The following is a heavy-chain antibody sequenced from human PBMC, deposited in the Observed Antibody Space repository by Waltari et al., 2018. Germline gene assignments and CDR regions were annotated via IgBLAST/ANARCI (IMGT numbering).Heavy chain of an antibody. Sequence: HVQLQQWGAGMLKPSETLSLTCAVYVGSFSGYYWTWLRQPPGKGLEWIGEIDHSGSTNYNPSLKSRVTMSVDTSKSQFSLKLSSVTAADTAVYYCVRRGVILYSGVDVWGQGTTVTVSS. CDR3: VRRGVILYSGVDV. V-gene: IGHV4-34*01. CDR1: VGSFSGYY. CDR2: IDHSGST. D-gene: IGHD2-15*01. J-gene: IGHJ6*02.